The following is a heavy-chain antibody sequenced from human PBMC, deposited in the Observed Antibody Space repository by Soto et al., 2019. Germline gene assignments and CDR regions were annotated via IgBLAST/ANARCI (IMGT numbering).Heavy chain of an antibody. Sequence: GGSLRLSCAASGFTFSSYWMHWVRQAPGKGLEWVALISSDGSNKYYADAVKGRFTISRDNSKNTLYLQMNSLRAEDTAVFYCARWNVQHDSYGYFWGQGTQVTVSS. CDR1: GFTFSSYW. J-gene: IGHJ4*02. CDR3: ARWNVQHDSYGYF. CDR2: ISSDGSNK. D-gene: IGHD5-18*01. V-gene: IGHV3-30-3*01.